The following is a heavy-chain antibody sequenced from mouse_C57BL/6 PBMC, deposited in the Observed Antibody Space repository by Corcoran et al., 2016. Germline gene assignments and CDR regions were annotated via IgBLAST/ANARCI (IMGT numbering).Heavy chain of an antibody. J-gene: IGHJ4*01. CDR1: GYTFTKYG. Sequence: QIQLVQSGPELKKPGETVKISCKASGYTFTKYGMSWVKQAPGKGLKWMGWINTYSGVPTYADDFKGRFAFSLETSASTAYLQINNLKNEDTATYFCARSDYDVDYYAMDYWGQGTSVTVSS. CDR2: INTYSGVP. V-gene: IGHV9-3*01. D-gene: IGHD2-4*01. CDR3: ARSDYDVDYYAMDY.